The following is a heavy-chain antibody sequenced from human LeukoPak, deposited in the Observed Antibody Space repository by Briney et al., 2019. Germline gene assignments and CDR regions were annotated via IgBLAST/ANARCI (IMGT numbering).Heavy chain of an antibody. CDR1: GYTFSSYW. J-gene: IGHJ4*02. Sequence: GGSLRLSCAASGYTFSSYWMNCVRQAPGEGLEWVANIKQDGSDIYYVDSVRGRFTVSRESAKNTLYLQMKSLRLEDSAVYYWARAQLGWDAANWGQGTLVSVCS. D-gene: IGHD6-13*01. V-gene: IGHV3-7*04. CDR2: IKQDGSDI. CDR3: ARAQLGWDAAN.